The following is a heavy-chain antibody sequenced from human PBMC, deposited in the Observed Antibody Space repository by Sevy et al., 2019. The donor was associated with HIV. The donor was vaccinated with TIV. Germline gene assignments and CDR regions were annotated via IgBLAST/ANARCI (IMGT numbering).Heavy chain of an antibody. Sequence: GGSLRLSCAASGFTFSSYGMHWVRQAPGKGLEWVAFIRYDGSNKYYADSVKGRFTISRDNSKNTLYLQMNSLRAEDTAVYYCASSYSRSLGNDDYFCGMDVWGQGTSVTVSS. D-gene: IGHD6-6*01. CDR1: GFTFSSYG. V-gene: IGHV3-30*02. CDR3: ASSYSRSLGNDDYFCGMDV. CDR2: IRYDGSNK. J-gene: IGHJ6*02.